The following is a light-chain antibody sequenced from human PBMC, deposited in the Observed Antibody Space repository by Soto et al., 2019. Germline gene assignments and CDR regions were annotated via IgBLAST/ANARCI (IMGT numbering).Light chain of an antibody. V-gene: IGKV3-20*01. CDR3: QAYGDSHRT. J-gene: IGKJ1*01. Sequence: IVLTQSPGTLSLSPGERATLSCRTSQSVSNNYLAWYQQKPGQAPRLLIYDASTRASGIPDRFSGRGSGTDVTRTISRLEPEDFAVYYCQAYGDSHRTFGHGTNVEIK. CDR1: QSVSNNY. CDR2: DAS.